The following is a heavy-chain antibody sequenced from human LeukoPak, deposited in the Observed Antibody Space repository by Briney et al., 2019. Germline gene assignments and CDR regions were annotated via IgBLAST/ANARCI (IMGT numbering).Heavy chain of an antibody. CDR2: IYHSGST. V-gene: IGHV4-4*02. J-gene: IGHJ3*02. CDR3: ARLSGDGSQLVPFKVKVAFDI. D-gene: IGHD6-13*01. CDR1: GGSISSSNW. Sequence: KTSGTLSLTCAVSGGSISSSNWWSSVRQPPGKGLEGIGEIYHSGSTNYNPSLKSRVTISVDKSKNQISLKLSSVTAADTAVSYCARLSGDGSQLVPFKVKVAFDIWGQGTMVAVSS.